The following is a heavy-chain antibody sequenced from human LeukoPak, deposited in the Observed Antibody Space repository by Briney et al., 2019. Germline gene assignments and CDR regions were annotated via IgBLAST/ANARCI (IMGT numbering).Heavy chain of an antibody. CDR2: ISYDGSNK. J-gene: IGHJ4*02. V-gene: IGHV3-30*03. CDR3: AREGSSWYLDY. Sequence: PGGSLRLSCAASGFTFSNYWMSWVRQAPGKGLEWVAVISYDGSNKYYADSVKGRFTISRDNSKNTLYLQMNSLRAEDTAVYYCAREGSSWYLDYWGQGTLVTVSS. CDR1: GFTFSNYW. D-gene: IGHD6-13*01.